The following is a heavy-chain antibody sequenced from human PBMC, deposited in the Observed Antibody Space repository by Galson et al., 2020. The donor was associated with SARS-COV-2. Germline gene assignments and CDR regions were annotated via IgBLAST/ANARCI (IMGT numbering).Heavy chain of an antibody. CDR3: ARTCSGGSCYLDAFDI. J-gene: IGHJ3*02. D-gene: IGHD2-15*01. V-gene: IGHV4-61*09. CDR1: GCSISSGTYY. Sequence: SETLSLTCTASGCSISSGTYYWSWIRQPAGKGREWILHIYTSGGTNYNPSLKSRVTISVDPSKTQFSLQLSSVTAADTAVYFCARTCSGGSCYLDAFDIWGQGTMVTVSS. CDR2: IYTSGGT.